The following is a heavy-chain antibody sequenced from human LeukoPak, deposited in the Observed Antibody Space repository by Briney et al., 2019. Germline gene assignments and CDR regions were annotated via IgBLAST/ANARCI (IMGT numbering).Heavy chain of an antibody. V-gene: IGHV3-7*05. CDR2: IKQDGSQI. J-gene: IGHJ2*01. D-gene: IGHD5-18*01. CDR3: ARDSGEYSFGGFWYFDV. CDR1: GFMFSSYW. Sequence: GGSLRLSCAGSGFMFSSYWIYWVRQAPGKGLESVANIKQDGSQIHYVDSVKGRFTISRDNAQNSVYLQMNSLRVEDTAVYYCARDSGEYSFGGFWYFDVWGRGALVTVSS.